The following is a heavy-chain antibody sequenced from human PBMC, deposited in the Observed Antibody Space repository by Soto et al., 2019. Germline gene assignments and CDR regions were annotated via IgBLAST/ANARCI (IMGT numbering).Heavy chain of an antibody. CDR1: GFTFSSYG. J-gene: IGHJ6*02. CDR3: ARDESGITMVRGVIPYYYYYGMDV. D-gene: IGHD3-10*01. CDR2: IWYDGSNK. V-gene: IGHV3-33*01. Sequence: GGSLRLSCAASGFTFSSYGMHWVRQAPGKGLEWVAVIWYDGSNKYYADSVKGRFTISRDNSKNTLYLQMNSLRAEDTAVYYCARDESGITMVRGVIPYYYYYGMDVWGQGTTVTVSS.